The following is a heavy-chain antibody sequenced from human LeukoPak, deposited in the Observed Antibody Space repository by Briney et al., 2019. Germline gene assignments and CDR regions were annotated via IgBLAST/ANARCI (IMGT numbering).Heavy chain of an antibody. CDR1: GFTFSSYW. V-gene: IGHV3-23*01. D-gene: IGHD2-15*01. J-gene: IGHJ5*02. CDR3: AKTGGVVVVAATSLRNWFDP. CDR2: ISGSGGST. Sequence: GGSLRLSCAASGFTFSSYWMSWVRQAPGKGLEWVSAISGSGGSTYYADSVKGRFTISRDNSKNTLYLQMNSLRAEDTAVYYCAKTGGVVVVAATSLRNWFDPWGQGTLVTVSS.